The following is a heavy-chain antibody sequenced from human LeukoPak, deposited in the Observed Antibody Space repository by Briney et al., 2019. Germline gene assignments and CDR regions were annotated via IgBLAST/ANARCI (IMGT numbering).Heavy chain of an antibody. CDR1: GGSFSGYY. D-gene: IGHD3-10*01. CDR2: INHSGST. V-gene: IGHV4-34*01. CDR3: ARHWMITMVRGVSFFDY. Sequence: PSETLSLTCAVYGGSFSGYYWSWIRQPPGKGLEWIGEINHSGSTNYNPSLKSRVTISVDTSKNQFSLKLSSVTAADTAVYYCARHWMITMVRGVSFFDYWGQGTLVTVSS. J-gene: IGHJ4*02.